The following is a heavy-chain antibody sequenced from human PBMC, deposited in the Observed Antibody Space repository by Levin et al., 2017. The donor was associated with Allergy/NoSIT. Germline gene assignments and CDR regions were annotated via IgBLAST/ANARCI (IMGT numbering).Heavy chain of an antibody. CDR2: ISYDGSNK. V-gene: IGHV3-30*18. D-gene: IGHD3-3*01. J-gene: IGHJ4*02. CDR3: AKDVLRFLEWPPYYFDY. Sequence: GGSLRLSCAASGFTFSSYGMHWVRQAPGKGLEWVAVISYDGSNKYYADSVKGRFTISRDNSKNTLYLQMNSLRAEDTAVYYCAKDVLRFLEWPPYYFDYWGQGTLVTVSS. CDR1: GFTFSSYG.